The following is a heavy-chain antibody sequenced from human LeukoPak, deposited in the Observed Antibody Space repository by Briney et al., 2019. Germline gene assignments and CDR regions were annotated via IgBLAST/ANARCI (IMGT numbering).Heavy chain of an antibody. Sequence: GGSLRLSCAASGFTFSSYDMHWVRQATGKGLEWVSAIGTAGDTYYPGSVKGRFTISRENAKYSLYLQMNSLRAEDTAVYYCARVPYDSSGYRYFDYWGQGTLVTVSS. J-gene: IGHJ4*02. D-gene: IGHD3-22*01. CDR2: IGTAGDT. V-gene: IGHV3-13*01. CDR1: GFTFSSYD. CDR3: ARVPYDSSGYRYFDY.